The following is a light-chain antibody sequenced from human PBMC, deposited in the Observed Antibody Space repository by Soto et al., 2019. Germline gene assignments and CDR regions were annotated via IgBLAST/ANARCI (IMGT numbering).Light chain of an antibody. J-gene: IGKJ5*01. CDR1: QSIITN. CDR2: AAS. V-gene: IGKV3-15*01. CDR3: QQYNNWPS. Sequence: EIVLTQSRGTLSLSPGERATLSCRASQSIITNYLAWYRQKPGQAPRLLIYAASSRATGVPARFSGSGSETEFTLTIRSLQSEDFAVYFCQQYNNWPSFGQGTRLEIK.